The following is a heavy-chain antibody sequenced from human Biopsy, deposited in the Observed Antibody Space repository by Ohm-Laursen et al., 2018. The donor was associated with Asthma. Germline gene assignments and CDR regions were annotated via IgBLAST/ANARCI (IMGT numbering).Heavy chain of an antibody. Sequence: SVKVSCKASGDSFSNYAISWVRQAPGQGLEWMGGLDPNSGGTNYAQKFQGWVTMTRDTSISTAYMELSRLRSDDTAVYYCARDAAAAGESYYYYYGMDVWGQGTTVTVSS. D-gene: IGHD6-13*01. V-gene: IGHV1-2*04. CDR3: ARDAAAAGESYYYYYGMDV. CDR1: GDSFSNYA. CDR2: LDPNSGGT. J-gene: IGHJ6*02.